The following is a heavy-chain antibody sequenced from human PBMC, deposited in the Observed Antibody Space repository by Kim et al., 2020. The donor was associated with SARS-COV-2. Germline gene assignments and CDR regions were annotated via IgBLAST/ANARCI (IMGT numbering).Heavy chain of an antibody. Sequence: SETLSLTCAVSGGSISSSNWWSWVRQPPGKGLEWIGEIYHSGSTNYNPSLKSRVTISVDKSKNQFSLKLSSVTAADTAVYYCARSHPDIVVVPARVNYFDYWGQGTLVTVSS. D-gene: IGHD2-2*01. CDR3: ARSHPDIVVVPARVNYFDY. CDR2: IYHSGST. CDR1: GGSISSSNW. J-gene: IGHJ4*02. V-gene: IGHV4-4*02.